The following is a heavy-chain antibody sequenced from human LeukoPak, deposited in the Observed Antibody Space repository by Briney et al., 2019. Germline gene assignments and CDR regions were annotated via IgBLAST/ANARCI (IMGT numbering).Heavy chain of an antibody. J-gene: IGHJ6*02. CDR3: ARDNGGSCLPNGMDV. D-gene: IGHD2-15*01. CDR1: GFTFSSYS. Sequence: GGSLRLSCAASGFTFSSYSMNWVRQAPGKGLEWVSYISSSSSTIYYADSVKGRFTISRDNAKNSLYLQMNSLRAEDTAVYYCARDNGGSCLPNGMDVWGQGTTVTVSS. CDR2: ISSSSSTI. V-gene: IGHV3-48*01.